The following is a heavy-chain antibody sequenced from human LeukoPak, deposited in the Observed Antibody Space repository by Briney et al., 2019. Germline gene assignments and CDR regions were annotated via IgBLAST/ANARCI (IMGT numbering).Heavy chain of an antibody. J-gene: IGHJ4*02. V-gene: IGHV4-59*01. CDR1: GGSISSYY. CDR3: ARVSSGAFDY. Sequence: SETLSLTCTVSGGSISSYYWIWVRQPPGRGREWVGYMSDSGRTNYNPSLKRRGTISVDTSKNPFSLKLSSVTAADTAVYYCARVSSGAFDYWGQGTLVTVSS. CDR2: MSDSGRT. D-gene: IGHD6-25*01.